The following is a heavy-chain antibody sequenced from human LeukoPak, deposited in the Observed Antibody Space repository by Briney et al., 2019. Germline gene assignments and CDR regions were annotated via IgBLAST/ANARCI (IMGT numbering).Heavy chain of an antibody. Sequence: GGSLRLSCAASGFTFSSYWMHWVRQAPGKGLVWVTRINSDGSSTSYADSVKGRFTISRDNAKNTLYLQMNSLRAEDTAVYYCARGLYSSGWFYFDYWGQGTLVTVSS. J-gene: IGHJ4*02. D-gene: IGHD6-19*01. CDR1: GFTFSSYW. V-gene: IGHV3-74*01. CDR3: ARGLYSSGWFYFDY. CDR2: INSDGSST.